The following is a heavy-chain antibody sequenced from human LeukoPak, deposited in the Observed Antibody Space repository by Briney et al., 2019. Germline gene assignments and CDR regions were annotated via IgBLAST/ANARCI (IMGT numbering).Heavy chain of an antibody. J-gene: IGHJ4*02. CDR3: ARGHSYSSGWSPGDY. CDR2: INPSGGRT. V-gene: IGHV1-46*01. D-gene: IGHD6-19*01. Sequence: GASVKVSCKASGYTFISHYMHWVRQAPGQGLEWMGIINPSGGRTSYAQKFQGRVTMTRDMSTSTVYMELGSLTSEDTAVYYCARGHSYSSGWSPGDYWGQGTLVTVSS. CDR1: GYTFISHY.